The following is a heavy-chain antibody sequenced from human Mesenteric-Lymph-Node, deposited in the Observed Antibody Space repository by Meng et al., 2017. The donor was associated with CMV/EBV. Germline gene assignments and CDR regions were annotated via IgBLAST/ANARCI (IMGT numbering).Heavy chain of an antibody. CDR2: ISHSGTNI. CDR3: AREYSSSFDF. V-gene: IGHV3-11*01. Sequence: GESLKISCAASGFTFSDFYMGWIRQAPGKGLEWLSYISHSGTNIYYADSVKGRFTLSRDNTKNTLYVQMNSLRADDTAVYYCAREYSSSFDFWGQGTLVTVSS. D-gene: IGHD6-6*01. CDR1: GFTFSDFY. J-gene: IGHJ4*02.